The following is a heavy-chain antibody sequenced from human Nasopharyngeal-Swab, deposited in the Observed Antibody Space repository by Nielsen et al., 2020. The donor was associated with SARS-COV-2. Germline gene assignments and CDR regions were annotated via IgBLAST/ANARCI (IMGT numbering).Heavy chain of an antibody. J-gene: IGHJ5*02. V-gene: IGHV1-2*04. CDR2: INPNSGGT. Sequence: ASVKVSCKASGYTFTGYYMHWVRQAPGQGLEWMGRINPNSGGTNYAQKFQGWATMTRDTSISTAYMELSRLRSDDTAVYYCARGVNWGSLDWFDPWGQGTLVTVSS. D-gene: IGHD7-27*01. CDR1: GYTFTGYY. CDR3: ARGVNWGSLDWFDP.